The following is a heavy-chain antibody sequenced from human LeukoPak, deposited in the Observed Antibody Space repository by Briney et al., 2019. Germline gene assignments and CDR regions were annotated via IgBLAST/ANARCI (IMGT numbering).Heavy chain of an antibody. J-gene: IGHJ4*02. Sequence: GGSLRQTLASTGFILLHYWKRVLRQAPGKGLEWVANIKQDGSEKYYVDSVKGRFTISRDNAKNSLFLQMNSRRAEDTAVYYCASGNGVYDGDWGQGTLVTVSS. CDR1: GFILLHYW. CDR2: IKQDGSEK. D-gene: IGHD5/OR15-5a*01. CDR3: ASGNGVYDGD. V-gene: IGHV3-7*05.